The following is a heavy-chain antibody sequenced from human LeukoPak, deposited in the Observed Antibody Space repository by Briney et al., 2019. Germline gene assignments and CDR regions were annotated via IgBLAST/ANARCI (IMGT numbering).Heavy chain of an antibody. V-gene: IGHV3-21*06. CDR3: LRGDRRDY. Sequence: GGSLRLSCAASGFTFSTYWIHWVRQAPGKGLVWVSSIDSSGGYMFYADSVKGRFIISRDNAKDSLYLQMNSLRVEDTAVYYCLRGDRRDYWGQGTLVTVSS. CDR2: IDSSGGYM. J-gene: IGHJ4*02. CDR1: GFTFSTYW.